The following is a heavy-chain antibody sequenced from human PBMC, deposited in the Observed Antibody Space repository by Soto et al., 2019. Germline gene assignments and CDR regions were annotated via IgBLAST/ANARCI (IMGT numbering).Heavy chain of an antibody. V-gene: IGHV3-53*04. CDR1: GFTVSSNY. CDR2: IYSGGST. J-gene: IGHJ4*02. Sequence: GGSLRLSCAASGFTVSSNYMSWVRQAPGKGLEWVSVIYSGGSTYYADSVKGRFTISRHNSKHTLYLQMNSLRAEDTAVYYCARAGSVDWGGFDYWGQGTLVTVSS. CDR3: ARAGSVDWGGFDY. D-gene: IGHD7-27*01.